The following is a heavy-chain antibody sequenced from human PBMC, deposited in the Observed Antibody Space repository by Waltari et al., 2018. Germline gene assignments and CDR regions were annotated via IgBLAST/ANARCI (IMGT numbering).Heavy chain of an antibody. Sequence: EVHLVQSGAEVKKPGESLKISCKGSGYSFNSYWMGWVRQLPGEGLEWMAINDPGDSESRYSPPFQGQVTISVEKSSNTAYLQWNNLKTSDSAIYYCARLEVMATGKYYFDYWGQGTLVTVSS. CDR1: GYSFNSYW. CDR3: ARLEVMATGKYYFDY. D-gene: IGHD2-21*01. CDR2: NDPGDSES. V-gene: IGHV5-51*01. J-gene: IGHJ4*02.